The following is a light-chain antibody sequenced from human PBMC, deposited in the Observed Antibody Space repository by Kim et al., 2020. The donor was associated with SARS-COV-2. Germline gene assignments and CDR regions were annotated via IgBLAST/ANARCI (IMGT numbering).Light chain of an antibody. CDR2: GAS. Sequence: SPGQRASLSCRASQSVTSSFFAWYQQKPGQAPRLLNYGASIRATGIADRFSGRESGTDFTLTISRLQPEDFAVYYCQQYGDLPLTFGGGTKVDIK. J-gene: IGKJ4*01. CDR1: QSVTSSF. V-gene: IGKV3-20*01. CDR3: QQYGDLPLT.